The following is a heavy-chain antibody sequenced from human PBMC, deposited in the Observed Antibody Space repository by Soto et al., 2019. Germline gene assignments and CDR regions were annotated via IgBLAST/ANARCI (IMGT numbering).Heavy chain of an antibody. D-gene: IGHD3-10*01. J-gene: IGHJ5*02. CDR1: GGSFSGYY. CDR2: INHSGST. CDR3: ARGRALLLWFGEYNWFDP. Sequence: SETLSLTCAVYGGSFSGYYWSWIRQPPGKGLEWIGEINHSGSTNYNPSLKSRVTISVDTSKNQFSLKLSSVTAADTAVYYCARGRALLLWFGEYNWFDPWGQVTLVTVS. V-gene: IGHV4-34*01.